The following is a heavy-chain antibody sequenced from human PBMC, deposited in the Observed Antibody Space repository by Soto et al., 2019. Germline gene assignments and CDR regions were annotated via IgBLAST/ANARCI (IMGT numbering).Heavy chain of an antibody. CDR1: GFTFSSYA. CDR3: AISQLLISDYYYYGMGV. Sequence: QVQLVESGGGVVQPGRSLRLSCAASGFTFSSYALHWVRQAPGKGLEWVAVNSYDGTNKYYADSVKGRFTISRDNSKKPLYLQMNRLRTVATAVYYCAISQLLISDYYYYGMGVWGHGTTVTVSS. CDR2: NSYDGTNK. J-gene: IGHJ6*02. V-gene: IGHV3-30-3*01. D-gene: IGHD2-2*01.